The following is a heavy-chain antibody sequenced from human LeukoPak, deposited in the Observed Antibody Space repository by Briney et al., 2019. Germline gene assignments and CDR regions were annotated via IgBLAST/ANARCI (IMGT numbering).Heavy chain of an antibody. CDR3: ARDPFSGSYYGSLDY. CDR1: GGTFSSYA. D-gene: IGHD1-26*01. J-gene: IGHJ4*02. CDR2: IIPIFGTA. V-gene: IGHV1-69*13. Sequence: SVKVSCKASGGTFSSYAISWVRQAPGQGLEWIGVIIPIFGTANYAQKFQGRVTITADESTSTAYMELSSLRSEDTAVYYCARDPFSGSYYGSLDYWGQGTLVTVSS.